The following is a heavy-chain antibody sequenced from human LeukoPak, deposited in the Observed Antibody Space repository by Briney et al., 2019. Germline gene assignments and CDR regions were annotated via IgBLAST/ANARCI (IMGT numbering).Heavy chain of an antibody. CDR1: GYTFTSYG. CDR3: ARVMVVVAANDAFDI. J-gene: IGHJ3*02. Sequence: ASVKVSCKASGYTFTSYGISWVRQAPGQGLEWMGWISAYNGNTNYAQKLQGRVTITRNTSISTAYMELSSLRSEDTAVYYCARVMVVVAANDAFDIWGQGTMVTVSS. D-gene: IGHD2-15*01. CDR2: ISAYNGNT. V-gene: IGHV1-18*01.